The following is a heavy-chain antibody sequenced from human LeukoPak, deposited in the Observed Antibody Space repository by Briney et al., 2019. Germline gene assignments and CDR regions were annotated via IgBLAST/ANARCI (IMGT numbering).Heavy chain of an antibody. Sequence: SETLSLTCTVSGGSISSSSYYWGWIRQPPGKGLEWIGSIYYSGSTYYNPSPKSRVTISVDTSKNQFSLKLSSVTAADTAVYYCARECGSGSSFFDYWGQGTLVTVSS. V-gene: IGHV4-39*07. CDR1: GGSISSSSYY. J-gene: IGHJ4*02. CDR3: ARECGSGSSFFDY. CDR2: IYYSGST. D-gene: IGHD1-26*01.